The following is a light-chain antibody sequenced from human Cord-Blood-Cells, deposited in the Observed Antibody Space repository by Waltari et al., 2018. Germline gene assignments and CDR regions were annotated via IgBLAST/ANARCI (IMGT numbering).Light chain of an antibody. V-gene: IGKV1-39*01. J-gene: IGKJ4*01. Sequence: EITHSTSSLSVSVGDRVTITCRASQLISSYFSWYQQKPGKDPKLLIYAASSLQSGVPSRFSSSGSETDFTLTLSSLQPEDFATYYCQQRDRTPLTFGGGTKVEIK. CDR1: QLISSY. CDR2: AAS. CDR3: QQRDRTPLT.